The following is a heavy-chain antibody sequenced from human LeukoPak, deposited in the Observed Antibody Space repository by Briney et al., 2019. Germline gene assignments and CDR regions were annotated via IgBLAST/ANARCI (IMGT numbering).Heavy chain of an antibody. Sequence: KPSQTLSLTCAVSGGSISSGGYSWSWIRQPPGRGLDWIVYIYHSGSTYYNPSLKSRVTISVDRSKNQFSLKLRSVTAADTAVYYCARDLSVGSSGYWFDPWGQGTLVTVSS. CDR3: ARDLSVGSSGYWFDP. D-gene: IGHD3-22*01. V-gene: IGHV4-30-2*01. CDR1: GGSISSGGYS. J-gene: IGHJ5*02. CDR2: IYHSGST.